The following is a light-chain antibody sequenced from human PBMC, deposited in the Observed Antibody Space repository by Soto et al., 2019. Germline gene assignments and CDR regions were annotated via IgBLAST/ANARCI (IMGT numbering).Light chain of an antibody. CDR3: SSYTSTSRYV. CDR2: EGT. J-gene: IGLJ1*01. Sequence: QSALAQPASVSGSPGQSITISCTGTSSDVGAYDSVSWYQQHPHRAPQVIIYEGTHRPSGVSNRFSGSTSGNTASLTISGLQAEDEADYYCSSYTSTSRYVFGAGTKVTVL. V-gene: IGLV2-14*03. CDR1: SSDVGAYDS.